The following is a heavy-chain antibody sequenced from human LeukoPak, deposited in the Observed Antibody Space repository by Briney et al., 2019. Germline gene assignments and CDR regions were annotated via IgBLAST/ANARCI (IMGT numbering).Heavy chain of an antibody. D-gene: IGHD6-19*01. Sequence: ASVKVSRKASGYTFTVYYMHWVRQAPGQGLEWMGWINPNSGGTNYAQKFQGRVTMTRDTSISTAYMELRSLRSDDTAVYYCATTKGSGWYGYFDYWGQGTLVTVSS. J-gene: IGHJ4*02. CDR3: ATTKGSGWYGYFDY. CDR1: GYTFTVYY. CDR2: INPNSGGT. V-gene: IGHV1-2*02.